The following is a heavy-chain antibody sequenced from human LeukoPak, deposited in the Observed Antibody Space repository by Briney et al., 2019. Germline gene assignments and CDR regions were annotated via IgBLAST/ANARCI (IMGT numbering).Heavy chain of an antibody. CDR1: GFTFSSYE. D-gene: IGHD1-26*01. J-gene: IGHJ5*02. Sequence: GSLRLSCAASGFTFSSYEMNWVRQAPGKGLEWIGSNYYSGSTYYNPSLKSRVTISVDTSKNQFSLKLSSVTAADTAVYYCARDYVGATSWFDPWGQGTLVTVSS. CDR3: ARDYVGATSWFDP. CDR2: NYYSGST. V-gene: IGHV4-39*07.